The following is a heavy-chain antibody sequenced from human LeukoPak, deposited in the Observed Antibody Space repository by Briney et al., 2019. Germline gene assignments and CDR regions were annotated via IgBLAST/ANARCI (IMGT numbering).Heavy chain of an antibody. CDR3: ARARPWFDP. V-gene: IGHV3-23*01. CDR1: GFTFTDYA. Sequence: GGSLRRSCAASGFTFTDYAMSWVRQAPGKGLEWVSAISGSGESTHYAESVKGRFTISRDNSKTTLYLQMNSLRAEDTAVYYCARARPWFDPWGQGTLVTVSS. J-gene: IGHJ5*02. CDR2: ISGSGEST.